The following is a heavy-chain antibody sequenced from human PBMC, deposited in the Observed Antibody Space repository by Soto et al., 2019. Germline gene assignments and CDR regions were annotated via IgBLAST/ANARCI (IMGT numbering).Heavy chain of an antibody. J-gene: IGHJ6*02. V-gene: IGHV1-18*01. D-gene: IGHD2-21*01. CDR1: GYTFISHS. Sequence: ASVKGSCKSSGYTFISHSITWVRQAPGQGLEWMGRISAYNGNTNYAQKFQGRVTMTTDTSTSTAYMELRSLRSDDTAVYDCARGAFCGGAPGCRDMDVWGQGTTVTVSS. CDR2: ISAYNGNT. CDR3: ARGAFCGGAPGCRDMDV.